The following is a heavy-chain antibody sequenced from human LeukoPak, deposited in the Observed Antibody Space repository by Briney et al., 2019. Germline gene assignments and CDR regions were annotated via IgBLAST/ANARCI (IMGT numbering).Heavy chain of an antibody. CDR2: ISSSGGST. D-gene: IGHD3-3*02. CDR1: GFTFSNYV. Sequence: GGSLRLSCAASGFTFSNYVMSWVRQPPGKGLEWVSGISSSGGSTYYADSVKGRFTISRDNSKNTLYLQMNSLRAENTAVYYCAKERPLAPYWGQGTLVTVSS. J-gene: IGHJ4*02. V-gene: IGHV3-23*01. CDR3: AKERPLAPY.